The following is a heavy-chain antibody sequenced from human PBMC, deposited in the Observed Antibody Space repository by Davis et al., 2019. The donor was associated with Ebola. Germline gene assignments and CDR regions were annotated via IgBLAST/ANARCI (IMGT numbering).Heavy chain of an antibody. CDR3: ARALSDYYYIDV. J-gene: IGHJ6*03. CDR1: GGSISSHY. Sequence: SETLSLTCTVSGGSISSHYWNWIRQPAGKALEWIGRIYKSGSTNYNPSLKSRVTMSVDTSNNQFSLMLNSVTAADTAVYYCARALSDYYYIDVWGKGTTVTVSS. V-gene: IGHV4-4*07. CDR2: IYKSGST.